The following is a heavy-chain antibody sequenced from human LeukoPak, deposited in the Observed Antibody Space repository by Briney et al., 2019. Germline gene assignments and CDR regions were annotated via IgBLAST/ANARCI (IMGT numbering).Heavy chain of an antibody. D-gene: IGHD3-16*02. J-gene: IGHJ4*02. CDR1: GFTFDDYA. CDR3: AKDRVTFGGVIVTLFDY. Sequence: PGGSLRLSCAASGFTFDDYAMHWVRQAPGKGLEWVSGITWNSGSIGYADSVKGRFTISRDNAKNSLYLQMNSLRAEDTALYYCAKDRVTFGGVIVTLFDYWGQGTLVTV. V-gene: IGHV3-9*01. CDR2: ITWNSGSI.